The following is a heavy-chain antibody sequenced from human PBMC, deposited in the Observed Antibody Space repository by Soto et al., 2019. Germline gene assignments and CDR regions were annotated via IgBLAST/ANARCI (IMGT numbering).Heavy chain of an antibody. CDR2: IIPIFGTA. V-gene: IGHV1-69*13. Sequence: VASVKFSCKASGGTFSSYAISWVRQAPGQGLEWMGGIIPIFGTANYAQKFQGRVTITADESTSTAYMELSSLRSEGTAVYYCARVPSYDSSGPLEYWGQGTLVTVSS. CDR1: GGTFSSYA. D-gene: IGHD3-22*01. CDR3: ARVPSYDSSGPLEY. J-gene: IGHJ4*02.